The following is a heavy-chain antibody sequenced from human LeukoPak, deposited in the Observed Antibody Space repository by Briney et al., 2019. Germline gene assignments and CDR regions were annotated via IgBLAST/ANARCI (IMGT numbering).Heavy chain of an antibody. CDR3: ARDTSGSYYEGFDP. CDR2: IYHSGST. J-gene: IGHJ5*02. D-gene: IGHD3-22*01. Sequence: PSETLSLTCTVSGGSINSSNYFWGWIRQPPGKGLEWIGSIYHSGSTYYNPSLKSRVTISVDTSKNQFSLKLSSVAAADTAVYYCARDTSGSYYEGFDPWGQGTLVTVSS. V-gene: IGHV4-39*07. CDR1: GGSINSSNYF.